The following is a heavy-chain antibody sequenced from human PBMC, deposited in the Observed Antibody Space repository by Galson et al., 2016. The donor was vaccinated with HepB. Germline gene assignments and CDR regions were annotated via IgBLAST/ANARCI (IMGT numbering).Heavy chain of an antibody. CDR3: VTYYYDSGGYSY. CDR1: GLTFSRFR. D-gene: IGHD3-22*01. CDR2: INSDGSST. J-gene: IGHJ4*02. V-gene: IGHV3-74*01. Sequence: SLRLSCAASGLTFSRFRMHWVRQVPGKGLVWVSHINSDGSSTDYADSVKGRFTISRDNAKNTLYLQMDSLGAEDTAVYYCVTYYYDSGGYSYWGQGTLVTVAS.